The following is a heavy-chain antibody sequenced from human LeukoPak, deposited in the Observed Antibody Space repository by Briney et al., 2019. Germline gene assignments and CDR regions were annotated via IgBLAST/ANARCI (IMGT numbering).Heavy chain of an antibody. J-gene: IGHJ4*02. V-gene: IGHV4-34*01. Sequence: SETLSLTCAVYGGSFSGYYWSWIRQPPGKGLEWIGEINHSGSTNYNPSLKSRVTISVDTSKNQFSLKLSSVTAADTAVYYCARRYYGLGKFDYWGQGTLVTVSS. D-gene: IGHD3-10*01. CDR1: GGSFSGYY. CDR3: ARRYYGLGKFDY. CDR2: INHSGST.